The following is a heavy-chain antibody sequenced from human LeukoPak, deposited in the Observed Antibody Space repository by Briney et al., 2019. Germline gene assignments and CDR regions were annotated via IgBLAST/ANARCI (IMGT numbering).Heavy chain of an antibody. D-gene: IGHD3-16*01. J-gene: IGHJ4*02. V-gene: IGHV3-74*01. CDR2: INGDGSNS. Sequence: GGSLRLSCVASGFTFTTYWMHWVHQAPGKGLVWVSRINGDGSNSNYADSVKGRFTISRSNARNTLYLQMNGLRAEDTALYYCARTSPTSHFDFWGQGTLVTVSS. CDR1: GFTFTTYW. CDR3: ARTSPTSHFDF.